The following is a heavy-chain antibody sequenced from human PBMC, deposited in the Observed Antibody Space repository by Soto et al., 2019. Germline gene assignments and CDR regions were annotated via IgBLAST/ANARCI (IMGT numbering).Heavy chain of an antibody. CDR2: IYWDDDK. CDR1: GLSLSTRGVG. D-gene: IGHD3-10*01. CDR3: AHLWSSRGAFDI. J-gene: IGHJ3*02. Sequence: GSGPTLVNPTQTLTLTCTSSGLSLSTRGVGVGWIRQPPGKALEWLALIYWDDDKRYRPSLKSTLTITKDTSNNQVVLTMTNMDPVDTATYYCAHLWSSRGAFDIWGQGTMVTVSS. V-gene: IGHV2-5*02.